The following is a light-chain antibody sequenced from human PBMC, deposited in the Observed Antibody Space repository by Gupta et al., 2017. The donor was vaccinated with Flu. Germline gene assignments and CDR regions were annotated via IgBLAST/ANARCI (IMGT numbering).Light chain of an antibody. CDR3: SAYAGANNVYV. CDR1: ISDIGGYNL. J-gene: IGLJ1*01. CDR2: EVY. V-gene: IGLV2-8*01. Sequence: QSALTQPPSASGSPGQSVTISCAGTISDIGGYNLVSWYQQFPGKVPKLMIYEVYKRPSGAPDRFSGSKSGNTASLTVSGLQAEDEADYYCSAYAGANNVYVFGTGTKVTAL.